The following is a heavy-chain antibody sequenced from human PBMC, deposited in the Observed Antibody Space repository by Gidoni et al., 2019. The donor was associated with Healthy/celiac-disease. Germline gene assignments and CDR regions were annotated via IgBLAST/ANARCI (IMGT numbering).Heavy chain of an antibody. D-gene: IGHD3-16*01. CDR1: GFNFSRYW. J-gene: IGHJ4*02. Sequence: EVQLVESGCGLVQPGGSLRLSCAACGFNFSRYWMHWVRQAPGKWLVWFSRINSDGSSTSYADSVKGRFTISRDNAKNTLYLQMNSLRAEDTAVYYGARGDSVGGGYWGQGTLVTVSS. V-gene: IGHV3-74*01. CDR3: ARGDSVGGGY. CDR2: INSDGSST.